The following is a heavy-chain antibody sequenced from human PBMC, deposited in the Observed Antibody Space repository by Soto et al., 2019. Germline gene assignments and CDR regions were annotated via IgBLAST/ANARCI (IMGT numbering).Heavy chain of an antibody. D-gene: IGHD1-7*01. CDR3: ARDMTRTVVPYFDF. V-gene: IGHV1-69*06. CDR1: GGTFSNYV. CDR2: IIPISGAA. J-gene: IGHJ4*02. Sequence: SVKVSCKASGGTFSNYVVNWVRQAPGQGLEWMGRIIPISGAANYAQKFQGRVTITADKSTSTSYVELSSLRSEDTAVYYCARDMTRTVVPYFDFWGQGTLVTVSS.